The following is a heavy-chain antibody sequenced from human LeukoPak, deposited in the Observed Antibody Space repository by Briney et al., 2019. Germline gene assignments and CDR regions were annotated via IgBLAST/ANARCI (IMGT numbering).Heavy chain of an antibody. D-gene: IGHD3-22*01. CDR2: IQYSGSA. CDR1: GASISGYF. V-gene: IGHV4-59*08. J-gene: IGHJ4*02. Sequence: KPSETLSLTCTVSGASISGYFWSWIRQPPGKGPEWIGFIQYSGSATYNPSLESRLTTSADTSKNQFSLKLSSVVAADTAVYYCARHYDGGAKLRLDYWGRGTLVTVSS. CDR3: ARHYDGGAKLRLDY.